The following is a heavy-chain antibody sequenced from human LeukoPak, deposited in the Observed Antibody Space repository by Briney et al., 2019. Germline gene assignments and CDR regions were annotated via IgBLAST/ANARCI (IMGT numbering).Heavy chain of an antibody. Sequence: GGSLRLSCAASGFTFSSYGMHWVRQAPGKGLERVAFIRYEGSNKYYADSVKVRFTISRDNSKNTLYLQMNSLRAEDTAVYYCASGFRIYCSGGSCYDLGTEYFQHWGQGTLVTVSS. CDR2: IRYEGSNK. CDR1: GFTFSSYG. J-gene: IGHJ1*01. V-gene: IGHV3-30*02. CDR3: ASGFRIYCSGGSCYDLGTEYFQH. D-gene: IGHD2-15*01.